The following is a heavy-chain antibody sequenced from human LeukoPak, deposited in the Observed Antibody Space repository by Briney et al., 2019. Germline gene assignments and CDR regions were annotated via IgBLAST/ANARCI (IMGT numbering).Heavy chain of an antibody. CDR1: GDSLIRNFYY. CDR2: IYYSGST. D-gene: IGHD2-8*01. V-gene: IGHV4-31*03. CDR3: ARVLLMVYWFDP. Sequence: SETLSLTCTVSGDSLIRNFYYWGWIRQPPGKGLEWIGYIYYSGSTYFNPSLKSRVTISVDTSKNQFSLKLSSVTAADTAVYYCARVLLMVYWFDPWGQGTLVTVSS. J-gene: IGHJ5*02.